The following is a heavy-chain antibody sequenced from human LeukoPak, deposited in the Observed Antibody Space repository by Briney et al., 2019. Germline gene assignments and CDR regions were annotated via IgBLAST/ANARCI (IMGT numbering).Heavy chain of an antibody. Sequence: SETLSLTCTVSGYSISSGYYWGWIRQPPGKGLEWIGSIYHSGSTNYNPSLKSRVTISVDTSKNQFSLKLSSVTAADTAVYYCASLAYWGQGTLVTVSS. CDR3: ASLAY. CDR1: GYSISSGYY. J-gene: IGHJ4*02. V-gene: IGHV4-38-2*02. CDR2: IYHSGST.